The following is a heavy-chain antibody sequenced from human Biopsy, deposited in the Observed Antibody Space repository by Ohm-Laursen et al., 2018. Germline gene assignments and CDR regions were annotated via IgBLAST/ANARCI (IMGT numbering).Heavy chain of an antibody. J-gene: IGHJ4*02. D-gene: IGHD6-13*01. CDR1: GESFNGYY. CDR3: ARHIGSSWEWAFDI. Sequence: SQTLSLTCAVYGESFNGYYWSWIRQTPGKGLEWIGEINHSGRTNYNPSLKSRVTISVDTSKNQFSLKVRSVTAADTAVYYCARHIGSSWEWAFDIWGQGTLVTVSS. CDR2: INHSGRT. V-gene: IGHV4-34*01.